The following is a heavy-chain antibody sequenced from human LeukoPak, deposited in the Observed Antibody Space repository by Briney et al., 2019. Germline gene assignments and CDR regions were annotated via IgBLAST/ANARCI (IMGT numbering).Heavy chain of an antibody. CDR2: ISAFSGNT. D-gene: IGHD5-24*01. V-gene: IGHV1-18*01. J-gene: IGHJ4*02. CDR1: GYTFTSYD. CDR3: VRDRDGYNGGDY. Sequence: GASVKVSCKASGYTFTSYDISWVRQATGQGLEWMGWISAFSGNTNYAQNLQGRVTLTTDTSTSTAYMELRSLRSDDTAVYYCVRDRDGYNGGDYWGQGTLVTVSS.